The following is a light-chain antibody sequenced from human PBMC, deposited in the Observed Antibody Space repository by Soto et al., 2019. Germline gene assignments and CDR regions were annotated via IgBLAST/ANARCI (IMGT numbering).Light chain of an antibody. CDR2: GAS. CDR3: QQYKNYLT. CDR1: QSISTW. V-gene: IGKV1-5*01. J-gene: IGKJ3*01. Sequence: DIQMTQSPSTLSASVGDRVTITCRASQSISTWLAWYQQKPGKAPKVLIYGASSLESGVPSRFSGSGPGTEFTLTISSLQPDDFATYYCQQYKNYLTFGPGTKVDIK.